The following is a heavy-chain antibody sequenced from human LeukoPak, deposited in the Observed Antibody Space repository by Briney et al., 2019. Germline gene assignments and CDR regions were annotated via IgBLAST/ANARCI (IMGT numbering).Heavy chain of an antibody. J-gene: IGHJ4*02. CDR3: ARDHSSGWYSDYFDY. CDR2: IWYDGGNK. V-gene: IGHV3-33*01. Sequence: GGSLRLSCAASGFTFSSYGMHWVRQAPGKGLEWVAVIWYDGGNKYYADSVKGRFTISRDNSKNTLYLQMNSLRAEDTAVYYCARDHSSGWYSDYFDYWGQGTLVTVSS. CDR1: GFTFSSYG. D-gene: IGHD6-19*01.